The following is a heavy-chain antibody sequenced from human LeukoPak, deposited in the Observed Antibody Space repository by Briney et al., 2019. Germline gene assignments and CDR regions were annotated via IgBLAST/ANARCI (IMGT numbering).Heavy chain of an antibody. J-gene: IGHJ4*02. Sequence: PGGSLRLSCAASGFTFSSYWMSWVRQAPGKGLEWVANIKQDGSEKFYVDSVKGRFTIFRDNAKNSLYLQMNSLRAEDTAVYYCARSIVGPSVFDYWGQGTLVTVSS. CDR1: GFTFSSYW. V-gene: IGHV3-7*01. D-gene: IGHD1-26*01. CDR3: ARSIVGPSVFDY. CDR2: IKQDGSEK.